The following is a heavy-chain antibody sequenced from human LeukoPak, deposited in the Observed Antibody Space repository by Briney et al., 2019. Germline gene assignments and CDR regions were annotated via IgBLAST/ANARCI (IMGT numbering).Heavy chain of an antibody. Sequence: SETLSLTCTVSGGSISSYYWSWIRQPAGKGLEWIGRIYTSGSTSYNPSLKSRVTMSVDTSKNQFSLKLSSVTAADTAVYYCARGVLVVVPAAGAFDIWGQGTMVTVSS. CDR2: IYTSGST. CDR1: GGSISSYY. D-gene: IGHD2-2*01. V-gene: IGHV4-4*07. J-gene: IGHJ3*02. CDR3: ARGVLVVVPAAGAFDI.